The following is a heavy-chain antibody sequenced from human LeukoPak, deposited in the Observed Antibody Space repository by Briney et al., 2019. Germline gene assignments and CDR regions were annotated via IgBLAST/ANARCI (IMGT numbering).Heavy chain of an antibody. J-gene: IGHJ6*02. CDR1: GFTFSSYA. CDR3: AKDEFAEDIVVVVAALPTDYYYGMDV. D-gene: IGHD2-15*01. V-gene: IGHV3-23*01. Sequence: GGSLRLSCAASGFTFSSYAMSWVRQAPGKGLEWVSAISGSGGRTYYADSVKGRFTISRDNSKNTLYLQMNSLRAEDTAVYYCAKDEFAEDIVVVVAALPTDYYYGMDVWGQGTTVTVSS. CDR2: ISGSGGRT.